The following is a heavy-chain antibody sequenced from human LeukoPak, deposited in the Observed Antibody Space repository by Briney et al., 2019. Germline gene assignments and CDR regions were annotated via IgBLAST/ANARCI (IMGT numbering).Heavy chain of an antibody. CDR1: GFTVSSNY. D-gene: IGHD5-12*01. CDR3: ATYSGYDRILDH. CDR2: ISGSSSAI. J-gene: IGHJ4*02. Sequence: GGSLRLSCAASGFTVSSNYMNWVRQAPGKVLEWVSYISGSSSAIYYTDSVKGRFTISRDNAEKSVYLQMNGLRAEDTAVYYCATYSGYDRILDHWGQGTLVTVSS. V-gene: IGHV3-48*01.